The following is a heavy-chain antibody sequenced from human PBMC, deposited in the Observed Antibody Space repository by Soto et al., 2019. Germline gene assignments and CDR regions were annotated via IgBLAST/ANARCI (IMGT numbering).Heavy chain of an antibody. CDR2: IKSKTDGGIT. CDR3: SRSLNS. CDR1: GFTFFYAW. V-gene: IGHV3-15*01. J-gene: IGHJ4*02. Sequence: PGGSLRLSCAGSGFTFFYAWMSWVRQAPGKGLEWVGRIKSKTDGGITDYAAPVKGRFTISRDNAKNSLYLQMSSLTAEDSALYYCSRSLNSWGQGTLVTVSS.